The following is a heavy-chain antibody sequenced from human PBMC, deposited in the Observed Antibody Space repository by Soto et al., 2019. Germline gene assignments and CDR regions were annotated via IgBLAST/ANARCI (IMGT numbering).Heavy chain of an antibody. J-gene: IGHJ6*02. Sequence: QVPLQESGPVLVKPSGTLSLTCAVSGGSISSSNWWSWVRQPPGKGLEWIGEIFHNGNTYSNPSLTGRVTMSVDKSKNQFSLNLNSVTAADTAVYYCASRTYAMDVWGQGTTVTVSS. CDR3: ASRTYAMDV. CDR2: IFHNGNT. V-gene: IGHV4-4*02. CDR1: GGSISSSNW.